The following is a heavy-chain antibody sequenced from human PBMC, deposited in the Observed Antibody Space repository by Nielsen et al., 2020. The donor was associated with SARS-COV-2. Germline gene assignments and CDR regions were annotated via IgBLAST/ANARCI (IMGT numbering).Heavy chain of an antibody. V-gene: IGHV1-2*02. CDR2: INPNSGGT. J-gene: IGHJ6*02. D-gene: IGHD3/OR15-3a*01. CDR1: GYTFTDYY. CDR3: ARARATIFGLVMSYGMDV. Sequence: ASVKVSCKASGYTFTDYYMHWVRQAPGQGLEWMGWINPNSGGTNYAQKFQGTVTMTRDASISTVYMELTSDDTAVYSCARARATIFGLVMSYGMDVWGQGTTVAVSS.